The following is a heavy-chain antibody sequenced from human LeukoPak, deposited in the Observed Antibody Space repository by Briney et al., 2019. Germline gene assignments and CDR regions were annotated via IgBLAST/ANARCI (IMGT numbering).Heavy chain of an antibody. CDR2: ISSSGSTI. Sequence: MTGGSLRLSCAASGFTFSDYYMSWIRQAPGKGLEWVSYISSSGSTIYYADSVKGRFTISRDNAKNSLYLQMNSLRAEDTAVYYCARDRIRHGWFGEDHDYWGQGTLVTVSS. CDR1: GFTFSDYY. J-gene: IGHJ4*02. D-gene: IGHD3-10*01. V-gene: IGHV3-11*01. CDR3: ARDRIRHGWFGEDHDY.